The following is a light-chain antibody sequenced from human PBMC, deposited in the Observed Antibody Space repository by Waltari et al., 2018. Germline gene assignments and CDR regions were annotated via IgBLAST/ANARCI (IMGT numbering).Light chain of an antibody. Sequence: DIQMTQSPSSLSASVGDRVTITCRASQSISSYLNWYQQKPGKAPKLLIDAASRLQSGVPSSFSGSGSGTDFTITSSSLQAEDVATYYCQQSYSTPRTFGQGTKVEIK. CDR3: QQSYSTPRT. J-gene: IGKJ1*01. V-gene: IGKV1-39*01. CDR2: AAS. CDR1: QSISSY.